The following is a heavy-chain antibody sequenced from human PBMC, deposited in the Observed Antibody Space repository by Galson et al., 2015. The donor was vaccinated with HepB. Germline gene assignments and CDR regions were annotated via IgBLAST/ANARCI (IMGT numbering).Heavy chain of an antibody. CDR1: GFTFDDYA. CDR2: ISWNSGSI. J-gene: IGHJ4*02. Sequence: SLRLSCAVSGFTFDDYAMHWVRQAPGKGLEWVSGISWNSGSIAYADSVKGRFTISRDNTRNSLFLQMNSLRADDTALYYCAKWGGSHTMGQASYYFDYWGQGTLVTVSS. D-gene: IGHD3-10*01. V-gene: IGHV3-9*01. CDR3: AKWGGSHTMGQASYYFDY.